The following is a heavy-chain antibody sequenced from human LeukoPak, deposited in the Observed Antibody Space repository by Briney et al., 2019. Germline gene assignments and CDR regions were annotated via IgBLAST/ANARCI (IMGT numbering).Heavy chain of an antibody. CDR3: ASIAAAGNEYFDY. J-gene: IGHJ4*02. D-gene: IGHD6-13*01. Sequence: ASVKVSCKASGYTFTGYYMHWVRQAPGQGLEWMGWINPNGGGTNYAQKFQGRVTMTRDTSISTAYMELSRLRSDDTAVYYCASIAAAGNEYFDYWGQGTLVTVSS. CDR2: INPNGGGT. V-gene: IGHV1-2*02. CDR1: GYTFTGYY.